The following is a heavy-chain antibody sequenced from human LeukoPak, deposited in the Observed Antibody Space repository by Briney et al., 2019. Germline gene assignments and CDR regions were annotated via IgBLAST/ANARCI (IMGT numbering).Heavy chain of an antibody. D-gene: IGHD6-19*01. CDR3: ARRHSSGWYYY. Sequence: KPSESLSLTCTVSGYSISNGYYWDWIRQPPGRGLEWIGNIYRSGSTSYNPSLKSRVTISVDTSKNQFSLKVTSVPAADTAVYYCARRHSSGWYYYWGQGTLVTVSS. V-gene: IGHV4-38-2*02. CDR2: IYRSGST. CDR1: GYSISNGYY. J-gene: IGHJ4*02.